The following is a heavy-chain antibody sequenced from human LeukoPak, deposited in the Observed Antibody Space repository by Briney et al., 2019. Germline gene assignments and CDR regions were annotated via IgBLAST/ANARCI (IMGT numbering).Heavy chain of an antibody. Sequence: ASVKVSCKASGGTFSSYAISWVRQATGQGLEWMGWMNPNSGNTGYAQKFQGRVTMTRNTSISTAYMELSSLRSEDTAVYYCARTFNYYDSSGYPIDYWGQGTLVTVSS. CDR3: ARTFNYYDSSGYPIDY. CDR1: GGTFSSYA. J-gene: IGHJ4*02. CDR2: MNPNSGNT. D-gene: IGHD3-22*01. V-gene: IGHV1-8*02.